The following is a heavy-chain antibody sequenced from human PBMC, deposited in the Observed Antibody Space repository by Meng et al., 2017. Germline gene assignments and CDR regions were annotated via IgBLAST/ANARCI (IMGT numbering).Heavy chain of an antibody. J-gene: IGHJ4*02. CDR3: ARDAGITMVRGVIIGY. Sequence: QVQWGQSGSELKKPGASGKVSCKASGYTFTSYAMNWVRQAPGQGLEWMGWINTNTGNPTYAQGFTGRFVFSLDTSVSTAYLQISSLKAEDTAVYYCARDAGITMVRGVIIGYWGQGTLVTVSS. D-gene: IGHD3-10*01. CDR1: GYTFTSYA. CDR2: INTNTGNP. V-gene: IGHV7-4-1*02.